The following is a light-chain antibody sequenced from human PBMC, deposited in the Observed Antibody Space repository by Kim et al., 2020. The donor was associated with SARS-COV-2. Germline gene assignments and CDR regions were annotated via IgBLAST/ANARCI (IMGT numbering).Light chain of an antibody. Sequence: QAGLTQPPSVSKGLRQTATLTCTGNSNNVGDQGAAWLQQHQGHPPKLLSYRNNNRPSGISERLSASRSGNTASLTITGLQPEDEADYYCSAWDSGLSAWVFGGVTQLTVL. J-gene: IGLJ3*02. V-gene: IGLV10-54*01. CDR2: RNN. CDR3: SAWDSGLSAWV. CDR1: SNNVGDQG.